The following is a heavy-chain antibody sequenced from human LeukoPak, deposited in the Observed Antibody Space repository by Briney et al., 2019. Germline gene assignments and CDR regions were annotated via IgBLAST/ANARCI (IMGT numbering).Heavy chain of an antibody. D-gene: IGHD3-22*01. J-gene: IGHJ4*02. CDR3: AKDPQYYYNSGGYYFDYFDS. CDR1: GFTLINYA. V-gene: IGHV3-23*01. Sequence: GGSLRLSCAASGFTLINYAMSWVRQAPGKGPEWVSGISSNGGTTYYADSMKGRFTVSRDNSKNTLYLQMNSLRAEDTAVYYCAKDPQYYYNSGGYYFDYFDSWGQGTLVAVSS. CDR2: ISSNGGTT.